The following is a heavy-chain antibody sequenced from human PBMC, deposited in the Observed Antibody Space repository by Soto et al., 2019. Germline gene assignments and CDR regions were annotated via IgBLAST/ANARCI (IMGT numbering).Heavy chain of an antibody. D-gene: IGHD1-20*01. J-gene: IGHJ4*02. V-gene: IGHV3-11*01. CDR3: ARLPRYNWNLFDF. CDR2: ISGSGDTL. CDR1: GFRFSDFY. Sequence: QVQLVESGGGLVKPGGSLRLSCVASGFRFSDFYMSWIRQAPGEGLEWVSFISGSGDTLYYADSVGGRFTVSRDNAKNSLYLQMNSLRAEDTAVYYCARLPRYNWNLFDFWGQGTLVSVSS.